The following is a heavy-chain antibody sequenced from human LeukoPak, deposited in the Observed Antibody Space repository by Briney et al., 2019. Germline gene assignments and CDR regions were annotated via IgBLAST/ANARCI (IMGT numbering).Heavy chain of an antibody. CDR3: ARDSGGSGSYYNVPNYYYYGMDV. Sequence: ASVKVSCKASGYTFTSYGISWVRQAPGQGLEWMGWISAYNGNTNYAQKPQGRVTMTTDTSTSTAYMELRSLRSDDTAVYYCARDSGGSGSYYNVPNYYYYGMDVWGQGTTVTVSS. CDR1: GYTFTSYG. V-gene: IGHV1-18*01. J-gene: IGHJ6*02. D-gene: IGHD3-10*01. CDR2: ISAYNGNT.